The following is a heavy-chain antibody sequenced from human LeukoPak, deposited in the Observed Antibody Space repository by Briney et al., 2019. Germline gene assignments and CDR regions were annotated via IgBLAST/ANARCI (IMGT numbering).Heavy chain of an antibody. Sequence: SVKVSCKASGGTFSSYAISWVRQAPGQGLEWMGGIIPIFGTANYAQKFQGRVTITADKSTSTAYMELSSLRYEDTAVYYCARAAGSGVATINTYFDYWGQGTLVTVSS. CDR3: ARAAGSGVATINTYFDY. D-gene: IGHD5-12*01. CDR2: IIPIFGTA. J-gene: IGHJ4*02. V-gene: IGHV1-69*06. CDR1: GGTFSSYA.